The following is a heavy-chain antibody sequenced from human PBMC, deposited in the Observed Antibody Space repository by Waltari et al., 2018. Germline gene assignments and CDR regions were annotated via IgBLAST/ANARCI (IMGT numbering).Heavy chain of an antibody. J-gene: IGHJ3*02. CDR1: GYTFTSYY. Sequence: QVQLVQSGAEVKKPGASVKVSCKASGYTFTSYYMHWVRQAPGQGLEWMGRIIPIFGTANYAQKYQGRVTITADKSTSTAYMELSSLRSEDTAVYYCARDGDSSSCFDIWGQGTMVTVSS. D-gene: IGHD6-13*01. CDR3: ARDGDSSSCFDI. CDR2: IIPIFGTA. V-gene: IGHV1-69*06.